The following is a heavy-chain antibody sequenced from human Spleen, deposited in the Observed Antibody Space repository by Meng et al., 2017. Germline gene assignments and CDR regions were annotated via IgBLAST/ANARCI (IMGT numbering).Heavy chain of an antibody. CDR2: IYYSGST. CDR1: GGSISSSSYH. J-gene: IGHJ4*02. V-gene: IGHV4-39*07. Sequence: SETLSLTCTVSGGSISSSSYHWGWIRQPPGKGLEWIGSIYYSGSTYYNPSLKSRVTISVDTSKNQFSLKLSSVTAADTAVYYCARGPTTMAHDFDYWGQGTLVTVSS. CDR3: ARGPTTMAHDFDY. D-gene: IGHD4-11*01.